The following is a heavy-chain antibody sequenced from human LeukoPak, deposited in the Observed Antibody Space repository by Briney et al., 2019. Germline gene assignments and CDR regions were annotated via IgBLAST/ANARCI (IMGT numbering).Heavy chain of an antibody. Sequence: ASVKVSCKASGYTFTDYYMHWVRQAPGQGFEWMGWINPNTGGTNYAQKFQGRVTLTRDTSITTAYMELSRLRSDDTAVYYCAGDGGLDYWGQGTLVTVSS. CDR2: INPNTGGT. J-gene: IGHJ4*02. CDR1: GYTFTDYY. V-gene: IGHV1-2*02. CDR3: AGDGGLDY. D-gene: IGHD3-3*01.